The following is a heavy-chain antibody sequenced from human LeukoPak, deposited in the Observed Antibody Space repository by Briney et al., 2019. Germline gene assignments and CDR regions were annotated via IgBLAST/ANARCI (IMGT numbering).Heavy chain of an antibody. J-gene: IGHJ4*02. CDR3: TRRSTI. CDR1: GITLSDFW. V-gene: IGHV3-15*01. D-gene: IGHD5-24*01. Sequence: GGSLRLSCAASGITLSDFWFSWVRQAPGKGLKWVARIKAKIHGETIDYAAPVRGRFIISRDDSRNTVYLQMNSLKFEDTAMYYCTRRSTIWGRGTRVTVSS. CDR2: IKAKIHGETI.